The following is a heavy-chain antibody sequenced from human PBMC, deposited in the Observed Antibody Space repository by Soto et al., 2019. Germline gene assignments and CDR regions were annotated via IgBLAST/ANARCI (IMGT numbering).Heavy chain of an antibody. CDR2: IWYDGSNK. CDR3: ATDYPHLMGGFDY. J-gene: IGHJ4*02. V-gene: IGHV3-33*08. Sequence: GESLKISCAASGFTFSSYGMHWVRQAPGKGLECVAVIWYDGSNKYYADSVKGRFTISRDNSKNTLYLQMNSLRAEDTAVYYCATDYPHLMGGFDYWGQGTLVTVSS. D-gene: IGHD3-16*01. CDR1: GFTFSSYG.